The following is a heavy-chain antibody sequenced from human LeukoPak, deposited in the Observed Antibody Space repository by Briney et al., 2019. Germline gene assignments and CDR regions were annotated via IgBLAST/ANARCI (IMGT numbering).Heavy chain of an antibody. J-gene: IGHJ6*03. Sequence: ASVKVSCKVSGDTLTELSMHWVRQAPGKGLEWMGWMNPNSGNTGYAQKFQGRVTITRNTSISTAYMELSSLRSEDTAVYYCATRRTEYYYDSSGYRVYYYYYMDVWGKGTTVTVSS. D-gene: IGHD3-22*01. V-gene: IGHV1-8*03. CDR1: GDTLTELS. CDR2: MNPNSGNT. CDR3: ATRRTEYYYDSSGYRVYYYYYMDV.